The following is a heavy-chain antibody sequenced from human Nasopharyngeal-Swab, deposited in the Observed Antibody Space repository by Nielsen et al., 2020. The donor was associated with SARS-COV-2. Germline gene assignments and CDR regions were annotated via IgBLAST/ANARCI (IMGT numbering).Heavy chain of an antibody. D-gene: IGHD3-9*01. V-gene: IGHV4-61*09. CDR2: MYTSGST. Sequence: SETLSLTCSVSGVSISSGSYYWSWIRQPAGKGLEWLGHMYTSGSTNYNPSLKSRVAISIDTSKNQFSLRLSSVTAADTAVYYCAREDRWTLTSFYYALDVWGQGTTVTVSS. CDR1: GVSISSGSYY. CDR3: AREDRWTLTSFYYALDV. J-gene: IGHJ6*02.